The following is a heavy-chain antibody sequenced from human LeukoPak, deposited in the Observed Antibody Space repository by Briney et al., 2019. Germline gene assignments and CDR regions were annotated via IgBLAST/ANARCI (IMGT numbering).Heavy chain of an antibody. CDR1: GGPITNTNY. V-gene: IGHV4-4*02. CDR2: VNLQGST. CDR3: AREGGPYRPLDY. J-gene: IGHJ4*02. Sequence: SETLSLTCGVSGGPITNTNYWTWVRQPPGKGLEWIGEVNLQGSTNYNPSLMGRVAISVDKSENHISLQLTSVTAADTAVYYCAREGGPYRPLDYSGQGTLVTVSS.